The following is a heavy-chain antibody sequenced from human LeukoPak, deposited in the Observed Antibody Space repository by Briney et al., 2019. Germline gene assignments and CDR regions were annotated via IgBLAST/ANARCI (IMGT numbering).Heavy chain of an antibody. Sequence: PSETLCLTCTVSGGSISSSSYSWGWIRQPPGKGLEWIGSIHYTGSTSYNPSLKSRVTISVHTSKNQFSLQLSSVTAADTAVYYCARPTVTSYNWFDPWGQGTLVTVSS. CDR3: ARPTVTSYNWFDP. D-gene: IGHD4-17*01. CDR2: IHYTGST. J-gene: IGHJ5*02. CDR1: GGSISSSSYS. V-gene: IGHV4-39*01.